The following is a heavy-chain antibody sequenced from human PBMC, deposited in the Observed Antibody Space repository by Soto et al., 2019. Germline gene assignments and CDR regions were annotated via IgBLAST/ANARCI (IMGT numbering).Heavy chain of an antibody. CDR1: GFTFNNYG. V-gene: IGHV3-33*01. J-gene: IGHJ4*02. Sequence: GGSLRLSCGASGFTFNNYGMHWVRQAPGKGLEWVADIWCDGSNRYYGRSVNGRFTIFRDNAKNSLYLQMNSLRAEDTALYYCAREAYWGQGTPVTVSS. CDR2: IWCDGSNR. CDR3: AREAY.